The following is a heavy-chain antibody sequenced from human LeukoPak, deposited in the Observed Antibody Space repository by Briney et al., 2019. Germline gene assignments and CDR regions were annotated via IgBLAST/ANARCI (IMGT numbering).Heavy chain of an antibody. D-gene: IGHD3-22*01. V-gene: IGHV3-9*03. CDR2: ISWNGGSI. J-gene: IGHJ3*02. CDR3: AKGRITMIEDAFDI. Sequence: GGSLRLSCAASGFTFDDYAMHWVRQAPGKGLEWVSGISWNGGSIGYADSVKGRFTISRDNAKNSLYLQMNSLRAEDMALYYCAKGRITMIEDAFDIWGQGTMVTVSS. CDR1: GFTFDDYA.